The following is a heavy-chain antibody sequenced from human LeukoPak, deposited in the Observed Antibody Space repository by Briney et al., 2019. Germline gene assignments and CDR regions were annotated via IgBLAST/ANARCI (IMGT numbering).Heavy chain of an antibody. CDR3: ARGGNSPGY. J-gene: IGHJ4*02. D-gene: IGHD1-1*01. V-gene: IGHV4-59*01. CDR2: IFYSGST. CDR1: GGSISNYY. Sequence: PSETLSLTCTVSGGSISNYYWSWIRQPPGKGLEWIGSIFYSGSTNYNPSLKSRVTISVDTSKNQFSLKLTSVSAADTAVYYCARGGNSPGYWGQGALVTVSS.